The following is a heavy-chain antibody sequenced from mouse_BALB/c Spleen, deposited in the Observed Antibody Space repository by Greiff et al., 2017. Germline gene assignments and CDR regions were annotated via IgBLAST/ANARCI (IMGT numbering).Heavy chain of an antibody. V-gene: IGHV5-17*02. CDR2: ISSGSSTI. J-gene: IGHJ4*01. CDR3: ARDYYGYYYAMDY. D-gene: IGHD1-1*01. CDR1: GFTFSSFG. Sequence: EVKVEESGGGLVQPGGSRKLSCAASGFTFSSFGMHWVRQAPEKGLEWVAYISSGSSTIYYADTVKGRFTISRDNPKNTLFLQMTSLRSEDTAMYYCARDYYGYYYAMDYWGQGTSVTVSS.